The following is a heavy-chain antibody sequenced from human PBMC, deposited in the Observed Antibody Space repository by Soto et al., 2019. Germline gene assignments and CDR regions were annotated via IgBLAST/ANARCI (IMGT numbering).Heavy chain of an antibody. V-gene: IGHV4-59*08. J-gene: IGHJ6*03. CDR2: IYYSGST. CDR1: VGPSGSLS. CDR3: AAIPEPRYSSSGRGNYYYYMDV. Sequence: PSEALCHPSNVSVGPSGSLSRSRILQIKGYGVEWLGYIYYSGSTNYNPSLKSRVTISVDTSKNQFSLKLSSVTAADTAVYYCAAIPEPRYSSSGRGNYYYYMDVWGKGTTVTVSS. D-gene: IGHD6-6*01.